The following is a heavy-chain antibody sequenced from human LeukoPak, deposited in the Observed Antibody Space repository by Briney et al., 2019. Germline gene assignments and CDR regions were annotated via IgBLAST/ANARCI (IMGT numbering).Heavy chain of an antibody. CDR3: ARYSSGWSIFDY. Sequence: PSETLSLTCTVSGGSISSYYWSWIRQPPWKGLEWIGYIYYSGSTNYNPSLKSRVTMSVDTSKNQFSLKLSSVTAADTAVYYCARYSSGWSIFDYWGQGTLVTVSS. CDR1: GGSISSYY. V-gene: IGHV4-59*01. CDR2: IYYSGST. D-gene: IGHD6-19*01. J-gene: IGHJ4*02.